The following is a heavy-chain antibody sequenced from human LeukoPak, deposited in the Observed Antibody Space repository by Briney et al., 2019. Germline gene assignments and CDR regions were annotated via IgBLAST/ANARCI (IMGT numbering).Heavy chain of an antibody. V-gene: IGHV4-4*07. Sequence: QTSETLSLTCTVSGGSISSYYWNWIRQPAGKGLEWIGRMNASGNTNYNPSLKSRVTMSVDTSKNQFSLKLSSVTAADTAVYYCARDDYSDSYYYYYYMDVWGKGTTVTVSS. CDR2: MNASGNT. CDR3: ARDDYSDSYYYYYYMDV. CDR1: GGSISSYY. J-gene: IGHJ6*03. D-gene: IGHD4-11*01.